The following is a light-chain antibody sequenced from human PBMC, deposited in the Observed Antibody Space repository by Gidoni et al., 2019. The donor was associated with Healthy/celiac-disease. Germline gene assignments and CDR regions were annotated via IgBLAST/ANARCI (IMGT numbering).Light chain of an antibody. CDR1: QSVSSN. CDR2: GAS. J-gene: IGKJ1*01. V-gene: IGKV3-15*01. CDR3: QQYNNWPPRT. Sequence: EIVMTQSPATLSVSPGERDTLSCRASQSVSSNLAWYQQKPGQAPRLLIYGASTRATGIPARFGGSGSGTEFTLTISSLQSEDLAVYYCQQYNNWPPRTFGQGTKVEIK.